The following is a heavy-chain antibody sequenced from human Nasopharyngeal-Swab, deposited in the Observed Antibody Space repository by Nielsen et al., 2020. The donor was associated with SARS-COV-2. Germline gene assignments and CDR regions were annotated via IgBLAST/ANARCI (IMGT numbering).Heavy chain of an antibody. Sequence: GGSLRLSCTASGLTFSSSTMSWVRQAPGKGPEWVSEFADNDNKTYYAGSVKGRITISRDNSNSMLFLQMSSLRVEDTALYYCVKEGPRGYAAWWGRGTLVTVSP. J-gene: IGHJ4*02. CDR3: VKEGPRGYAAW. CDR2: FADNDNKT. D-gene: IGHD3-22*01. CDR1: GLTFSSST. V-gene: IGHV3-23*01.